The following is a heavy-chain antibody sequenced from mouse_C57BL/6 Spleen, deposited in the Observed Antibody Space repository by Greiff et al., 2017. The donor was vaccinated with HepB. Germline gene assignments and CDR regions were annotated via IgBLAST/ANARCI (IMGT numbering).Heavy chain of an antibody. CDR2: IDPSDSYT. J-gene: IGHJ2*01. Sequence: QVQLKQPGAELVRPGTSVKLSCKASGYTFTSYWMHWVKQRPGQGLEWIGVIDPSDSYTNYNQKFKGKATLTVDTSSSTAYMQLSSLTSEDSAVYYCARDGPYYYGSVFDYWGQGTTLTVSS. D-gene: IGHD1-1*01. V-gene: IGHV1-59*01. CDR3: ARDGPYYYGSVFDY. CDR1: GYTFTSYW.